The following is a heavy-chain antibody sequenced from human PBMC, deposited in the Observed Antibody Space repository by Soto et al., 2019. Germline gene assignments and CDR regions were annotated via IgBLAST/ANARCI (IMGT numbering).Heavy chain of an antibody. D-gene: IGHD3-10*01. J-gene: IGHJ4*02. CDR1: GGSISSGDYY. V-gene: IGHV4-30-4*01. CDR2: IYNSGST. Sequence: PSGTLSLTCTVSGGSISSGDYYWSWIRQPPGKGLEWIGYIYNSGSTVYNPSLKSRITISVDTSKNQVSLKLSSVTAADTAVYYCARGYGSIDDWGQGTLVTVSS. CDR3: ARGYGSIDD.